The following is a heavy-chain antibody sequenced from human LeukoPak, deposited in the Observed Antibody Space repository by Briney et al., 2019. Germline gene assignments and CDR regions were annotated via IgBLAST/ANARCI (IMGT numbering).Heavy chain of an antibody. V-gene: IGHV1-69*06. CDR3: ASLWYYDSSSPVPPTYDI. CDR1: GGTFISYA. CDR2: IIPIFGTA. Sequence: GASVKVSCKASGGTFISYAISWVRQAPGQGLEWMGGIIPIFGTANYAQKFQGRVTITADKSTSTAYMELSSLRSEDTAVYYCASLWYYDSSSPVPPTYDIWGQGTMVTVSS. D-gene: IGHD3-22*01. J-gene: IGHJ3*02.